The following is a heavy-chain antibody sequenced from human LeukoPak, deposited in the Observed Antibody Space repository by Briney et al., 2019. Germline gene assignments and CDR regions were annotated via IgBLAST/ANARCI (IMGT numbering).Heavy chain of an antibody. Sequence: SETLSLTCTVSGGSISGYYWNWSRQPPGKGLEWIGYIYYSGSTNYNPSLKSRVTISVDTSKNQFSLKLSSVTAADTAVYYCATYVRGVIGNWFDSWGQGTLVTVSS. CDR3: ATYVRGVIGNWFDS. J-gene: IGHJ5*01. V-gene: IGHV4-59*08. D-gene: IGHD3-10*02. CDR1: GGSISGYY. CDR2: IYYSGST.